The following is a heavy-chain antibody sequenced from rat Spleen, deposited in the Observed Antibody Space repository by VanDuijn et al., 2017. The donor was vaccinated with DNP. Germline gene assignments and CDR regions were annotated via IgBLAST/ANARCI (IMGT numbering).Heavy chain of an antibody. CDR3: TARFDY. J-gene: IGHJ2*01. CDR2: IKAKSNNYAT. V-gene: IGHV6-8*01. CDR1: GFTFSNAW. Sequence: EVQLVETGGSLVQPGKSLKLTCATSGFTFSNAWMHWVRQSPEKQLEWVAQIKAKSNNYATYYAESVKGRFTISRDDSKSSVYLQMNSLKEEDTAIYYCTARFDYWGQGVMVTVSS.